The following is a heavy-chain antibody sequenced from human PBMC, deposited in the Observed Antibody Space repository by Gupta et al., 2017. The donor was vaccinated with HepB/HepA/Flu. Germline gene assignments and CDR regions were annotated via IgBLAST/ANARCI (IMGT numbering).Heavy chain of an antibody. CDR2: IWYDGSSK. D-gene: IGHD4-23*01. CDR3: ARGPYGGKSYDALDI. J-gene: IGHJ3*02. Sequence: QAQLVESGGGVVQPGRSLRLTCAASGFAFSAYGIHWVRQPPGKGLEWVAIIWYDGSSKYYADSVKGRFTISRDNSKNTLYLEMSSLRAEEXATYYCARGPYGGKSYDALDIWGQGTMVTVST. CDR1: GFAFSAYG. V-gene: IGHV3-33*01.